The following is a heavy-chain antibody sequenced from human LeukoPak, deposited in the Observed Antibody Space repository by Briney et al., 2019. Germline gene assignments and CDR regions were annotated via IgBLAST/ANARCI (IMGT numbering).Heavy chain of an antibody. Sequence: GGSLRLSCAASGFTFSSYGMHWVRQAPGKGLEWVAFIRYDGSNKYYADSVKGRFTISRDNSKNTLYLQMNSLRAEDTAVYYCAKDRMDLYYDILTGYYYYYYMDVWGKGTTVTISS. CDR3: AKDRMDLYYDILTGYYYYYYMDV. D-gene: IGHD3-9*01. CDR1: GFTFSSYG. V-gene: IGHV3-30*02. CDR2: IRYDGSNK. J-gene: IGHJ6*03.